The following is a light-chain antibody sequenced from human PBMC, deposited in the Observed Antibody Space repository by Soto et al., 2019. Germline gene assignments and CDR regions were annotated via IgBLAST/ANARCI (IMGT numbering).Light chain of an antibody. CDR2: KAS. J-gene: IGKJ1*01. V-gene: IGKV1-5*03. Sequence: DIQMTQFHSTLSASVGDRVTITCRATQSIRVWLAWYQQKAGKAPNLLINKASRLESGVPSRFSGSGSETEFTLTISGLQPGDSATYYCQRYNSYSPTFGQGTKVYIK. CDR1: QSIRVW. CDR3: QRYNSYSPT.